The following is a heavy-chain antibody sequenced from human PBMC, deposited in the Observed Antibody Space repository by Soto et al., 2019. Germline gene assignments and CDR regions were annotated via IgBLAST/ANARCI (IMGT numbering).Heavy chain of an antibody. CDR2: IYYSGST. V-gene: IGHV4-34*09. CDR3: ARDRDGYNGGSWFDP. D-gene: IGHD5-12*01. J-gene: IGHJ5*02. Sequence: PSETLSLTCAVYGGSFSGYYWSWIRQPPGKGLEWIGYIYYSGSTYYNPSLKSRVTISVDTSKNQFSLKLSSVTAADTAVYYCARDRDGYNGGSWFDPWGQGTLVTVS. CDR1: GGSFSGYY.